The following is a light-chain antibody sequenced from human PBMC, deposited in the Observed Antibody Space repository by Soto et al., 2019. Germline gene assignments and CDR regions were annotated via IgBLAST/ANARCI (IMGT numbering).Light chain of an antibody. V-gene: IGKV3-20*01. CDR2: GAS. CDR3: QQYGSSPVT. J-gene: IGKJ4*01. CDR1: QSVSSSS. Sequence: EIVLTQSPGTLSLSPGERATLSCRASQSVSSSSLAWYQQKPGQAPRLLIYGASSRATGIPDRFSGSGSGTDFTLAISRLEPEDCAVYYCQQYGSSPVTVGGGTKVEI.